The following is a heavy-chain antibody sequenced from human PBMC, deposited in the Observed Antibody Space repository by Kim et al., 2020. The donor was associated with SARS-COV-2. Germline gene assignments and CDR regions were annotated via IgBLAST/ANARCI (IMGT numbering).Heavy chain of an antibody. V-gene: IGHV4-59*01. CDR2: IYYTGST. CDR1: GASISPDH. J-gene: IGHJ4*02. CDR3: ARLTLGNYHAFDY. D-gene: IGHD3-16*02. Sequence: SETLSLTCTVSGASISPDHWSWIRQPPGKGLEYIGYIYYTGSTNYNPSLKSRVTLSLDTSKNQFSMKLSSVTAAHTAVYYCARLTLGNYHAFDYWGQGTL.